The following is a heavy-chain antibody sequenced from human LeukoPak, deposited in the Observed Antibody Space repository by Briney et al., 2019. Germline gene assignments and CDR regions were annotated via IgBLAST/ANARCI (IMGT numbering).Heavy chain of an antibody. CDR1: GYTFTDYY. D-gene: IGHD3-22*01. Sequence: GASVKVSCKASGYTFTDYYMHWVRQAPGQGLEWIGWINPNSGGTNYAQKFQGRVTMTRDTSISTAYMELSRLRSDDTAVYYCARDYDSSGNYGMDVWGQGTTVTVSS. J-gene: IGHJ6*02. CDR3: ARDYDSSGNYGMDV. CDR2: INPNSGGT. V-gene: IGHV1-2*02.